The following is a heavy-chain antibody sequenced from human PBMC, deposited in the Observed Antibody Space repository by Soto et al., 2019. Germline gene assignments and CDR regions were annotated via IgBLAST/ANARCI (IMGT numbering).Heavy chain of an antibody. V-gene: IGHV3-7*03. CDR1: GFTFSSYW. D-gene: IGHD6-13*01. J-gene: IGHJ5*02. CDR3: AKDRPQAATYNWFDP. Sequence: GGSLRLSCAASGFTFSSYWMSWVRQAPGKGLEWVANIKQDGSEKYYVDSVKGRFTISRDNAKNSLYLQMNSLRAEDTAVYYCAKDRPQAATYNWFDPWGQGTLVTVSS. CDR2: IKQDGSEK.